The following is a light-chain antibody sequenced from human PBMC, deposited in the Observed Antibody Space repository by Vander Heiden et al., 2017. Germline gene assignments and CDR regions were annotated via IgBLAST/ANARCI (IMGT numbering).Light chain of an antibody. Sequence: DIHITQSPSAPSASVGSRVTINCRASQSISSYLNWYQQKPGTAPTLLLYAASSLQSGVPSRFSGSGSGTAFTLPSISLQPADFATYYCQQSYSTGFTFGPGTKVDIK. CDR2: AAS. J-gene: IGKJ3*01. CDR3: QQSYSTGFT. CDR1: QSISSY. V-gene: IGKV1-39*01.